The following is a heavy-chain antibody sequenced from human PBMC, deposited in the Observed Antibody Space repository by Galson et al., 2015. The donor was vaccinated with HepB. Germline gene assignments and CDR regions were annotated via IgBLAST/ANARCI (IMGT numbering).Heavy chain of an antibody. CDR2: IWYDGSNK. D-gene: IGHD2-8*02. J-gene: IGHJ6*02. Sequence: SLRLSCAASGFTFSSYGMHWVRQAPGKGLEWVAVIWYDGSNKYYADSVKGRFTISRDNSKNTLYLQMNSLRAEDTAVYYCARGLVQAPYYYYYYGMDVWGQGTTVTVSS. V-gene: IGHV3-33*08. CDR1: GFTFSSYG. CDR3: ARGLVQAPYYYYYYGMDV.